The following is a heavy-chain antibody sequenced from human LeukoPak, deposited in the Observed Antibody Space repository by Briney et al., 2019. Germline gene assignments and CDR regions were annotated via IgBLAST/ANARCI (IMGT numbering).Heavy chain of an antibody. D-gene: IGHD2-21*02. CDR1: GFTFSSYG. V-gene: IGHV3-30*18. J-gene: IGHJ4*02. Sequence: GGSLRLSCAASGFTFSSYGMHWVRQAPGKWLEWVAVISYDGSNKYYADSVKGRFTISRDNSKNTLYLQMNSLRAEDTAVYYCAKDLGRVSGGDCCRYFDYWGQGTLVTVSS. CDR3: AKDLGRVSGGDCCRYFDY. CDR2: ISYDGSNK.